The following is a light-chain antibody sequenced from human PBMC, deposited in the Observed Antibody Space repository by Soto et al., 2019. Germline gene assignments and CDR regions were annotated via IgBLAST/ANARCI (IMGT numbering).Light chain of an antibody. J-gene: IGLJ1*01. CDR2: ANS. V-gene: IGLV1-40*01. CDR1: SSNIGAGYD. CDR3: KSYDGSLGGFYV. Sequence: QSVLTQPPSVSGAPGQRVTISCSGSSSNIGAGYDVHWYQQLPGTAPKLLISANSNRPSGVPDRFSGSKSGTSASLAITGLQAEDEAEYYCKSYDGSLGGFYVFGTGTKVTVL.